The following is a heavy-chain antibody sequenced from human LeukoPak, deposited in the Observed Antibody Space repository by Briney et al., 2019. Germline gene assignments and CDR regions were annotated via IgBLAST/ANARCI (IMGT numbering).Heavy chain of an antibody. Sequence: SETLSLTCTVSGGSISSYNYYWGWIRQPPGKGLEWIGSIYYSGSTYYNPSLKSRVAISVDTSKNQYSLKLSSVTAADTAVYYCASRRGSFDAFDIWGQGTMVTVPS. CDR1: GGSISSYNYY. CDR2: IYYSGST. D-gene: IGHD3-10*01. V-gene: IGHV4-39*01. J-gene: IGHJ3*02. CDR3: ASRRGSFDAFDI.